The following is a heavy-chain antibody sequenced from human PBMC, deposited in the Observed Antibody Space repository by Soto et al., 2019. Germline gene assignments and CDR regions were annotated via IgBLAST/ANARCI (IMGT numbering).Heavy chain of an antibody. Sequence: QLQLQESGPGVVKPSETPSLTCTVSGGSISSSSYYWGWIRQPPGKGLEWIGSIYYSGPTYYNPSLKSRVAISVDTSKNQFSLKLRSVTAADTAVYYCARHDPRYYYYYMDVWGKGTTVTVSS. J-gene: IGHJ6*03. V-gene: IGHV4-39*01. CDR3: ARHDPRYYYYYMDV. CDR1: GGSISSSSYY. CDR2: IYYSGPT.